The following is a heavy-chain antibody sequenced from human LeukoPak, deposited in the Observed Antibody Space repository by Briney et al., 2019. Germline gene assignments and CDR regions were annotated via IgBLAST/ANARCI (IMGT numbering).Heavy chain of an antibody. Sequence: GASVKVSCKASGGTFSSYAISWVRQAPGQGREWMGGIIPIFGTANDAQKCQGRVTITTNESTSTAYMELSSLRSEDTAVYYCARVYCSGGSCYDGRFDYWGQGTLVTVS. CDR1: GGTFSSYA. CDR2: IIPIFGTA. CDR3: ARVYCSGGSCYDGRFDY. J-gene: IGHJ4*02. D-gene: IGHD2-15*01. V-gene: IGHV1-69*05.